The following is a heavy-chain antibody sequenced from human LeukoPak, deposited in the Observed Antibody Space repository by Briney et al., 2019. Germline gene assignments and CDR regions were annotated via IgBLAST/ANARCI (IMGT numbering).Heavy chain of an antibody. CDR2: ISSSSSYI. V-gene: IGHV3-21*01. CDR1: GFTFSSYS. Sequence: GGSLRLSCAASGFTFSSYSMNWVRQAPGKGLEWVSSISSSSSYIYYADSVKGRFTISRDNAKNSLYLQMNSLRAEDTAVYYCARSFDWLETTHFDYWGQGTLVTVSS. CDR3: ARSFDWLETTHFDY. D-gene: IGHD3-9*01. J-gene: IGHJ4*02.